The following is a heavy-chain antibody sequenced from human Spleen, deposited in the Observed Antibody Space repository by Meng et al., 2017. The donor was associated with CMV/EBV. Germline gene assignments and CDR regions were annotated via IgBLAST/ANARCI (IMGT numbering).Heavy chain of an antibody. CDR1: GGSVSGYY. J-gene: IGHJ4*02. Sequence: AVYGGSVSGYYWSWIRQPPGKGLEWIGEINHSGSTNYNPSLKSRVTISVDTSKNQFSLKLSSVTAADTAVYYCARGWYSSSWYALGYWGQGTLVTVSS. CDR2: INHSGST. D-gene: IGHD6-13*01. CDR3: ARGWYSSSWYALGY. V-gene: IGHV4-34*01.